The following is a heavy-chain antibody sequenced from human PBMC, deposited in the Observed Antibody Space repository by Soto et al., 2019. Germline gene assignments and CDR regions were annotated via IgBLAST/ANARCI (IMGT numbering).Heavy chain of an antibody. CDR3: ARLRIESSTPSFDY. Sequence: QVQLQESGPGLVKPSETLSLTCTVSGGSISSYYWSWVRQPPGKGLEWIGYIYYSGSTNYNPSLKSRVTISVDTSKNQFSLKLSSVTAADTAVYYCARLRIESSTPSFDYWGQGTLVTVSS. CDR1: GGSISSYY. CDR2: IYYSGST. D-gene: IGHD2-15*01. V-gene: IGHV4-59*01. J-gene: IGHJ4*02.